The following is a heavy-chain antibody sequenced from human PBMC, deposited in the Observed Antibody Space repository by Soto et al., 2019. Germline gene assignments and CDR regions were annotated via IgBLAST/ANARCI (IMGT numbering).Heavy chain of an antibody. Sequence: GSLRLSCAASGFTFSSHAMGWVRQGPGKGLEWVAVVSIGGSTHYADSVRGRFTISRDNSKNTLSLQMNSLTAEDTAVYFCAKRRGAGGHFDYWGQGALVTVSS. V-gene: IGHV3-23*01. CDR1: GFTFSSHA. CDR3: AKRRGAGGHFDY. CDR2: VSIGGST. J-gene: IGHJ4*02. D-gene: IGHD2-15*01.